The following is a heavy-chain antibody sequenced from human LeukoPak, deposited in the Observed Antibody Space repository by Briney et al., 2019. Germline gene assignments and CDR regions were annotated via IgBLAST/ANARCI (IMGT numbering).Heavy chain of an antibody. CDR3: AKDPDYSSGGAN. J-gene: IGHJ4*02. Sequence: HPGGSLRLSCAASGFTFSSYAMSWVRQAPGKGLEWVSAISGSGGSTYYADSEKGRFTISRDNSKNTLYLQMNSLRAEDTAVYYCAKDPDYSSGGANWGQGTLVTVSS. V-gene: IGHV3-23*01. CDR2: ISGSGGST. D-gene: IGHD6-25*01. CDR1: GFTFSSYA.